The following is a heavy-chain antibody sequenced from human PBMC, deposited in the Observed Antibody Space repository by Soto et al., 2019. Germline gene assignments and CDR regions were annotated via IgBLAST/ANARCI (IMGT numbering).Heavy chain of an antibody. CDR2: IVVGSGNT. J-gene: IGHJ1*01. CDR3: AADHGYDSNLQH. D-gene: IGHD3-22*01. V-gene: IGHV1-58*01. Sequence: SVKVSCKASGFTFTSSAVQWVRQARGQRLEWIGWIVVGSGNTNYAQKFQERVTITRDMSTSTAYMELSSLRSEDTAVYYCAADHGYDSNLQHWGKGTLVTVAS. CDR1: GFTFTSSA.